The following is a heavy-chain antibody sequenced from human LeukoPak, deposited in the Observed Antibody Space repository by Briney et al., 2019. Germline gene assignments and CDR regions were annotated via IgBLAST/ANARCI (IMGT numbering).Heavy chain of an antibody. CDR2: ISYSGNT. CDR1: GDSLSSSSYF. Sequence: PSETLSLTCTVSGDSLSSSSYFWGWIRQPPGKGLEWIGSISYSGNTYYNPSLKSRVTISVDTSKNQFSLNLNSVTAADSAVYYSARPGYYGDYAFDYWGQRTLVTVSS. D-gene: IGHD4-17*01. J-gene: IGHJ4*02. CDR3: ARPGYYGDYAFDY. V-gene: IGHV4-39*01.